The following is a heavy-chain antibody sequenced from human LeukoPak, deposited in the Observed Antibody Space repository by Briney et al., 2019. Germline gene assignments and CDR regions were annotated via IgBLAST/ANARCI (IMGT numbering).Heavy chain of an antibody. CDR1: GYSFATYW. CDR3: ARPHAWFDP. J-gene: IGHJ5*02. CDR2: IFPDDSGT. Sequence: GESLKISFKGSGYSFATYWIVWVRQLPGKGLEWVGTIFPDDSGTRYSPSLKGQVTISADNSINNAHLQWSSLKASDTAMYYCARPHAWFDPWGQGTLVTVSS. V-gene: IGHV5-51*01.